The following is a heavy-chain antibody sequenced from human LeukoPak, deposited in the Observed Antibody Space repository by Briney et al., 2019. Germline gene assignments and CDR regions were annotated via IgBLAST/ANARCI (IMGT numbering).Heavy chain of an antibody. J-gene: IGHJ4*02. CDR3: AKATSSVLMVYAFDY. Sequence: GGSLRLSCAASGFTFDDYGMSWVRQGPGKGLEWFSAINRNGDSTGYADSVKGRFTISRDNAKNSLYLQMNSLRAEDMALYYCAKATSSVLMVYAFDYWGQGTLVTISS. D-gene: IGHD2-8*01. CDR2: INRNGDST. CDR1: GFTFDDYG. V-gene: IGHV3-20*04.